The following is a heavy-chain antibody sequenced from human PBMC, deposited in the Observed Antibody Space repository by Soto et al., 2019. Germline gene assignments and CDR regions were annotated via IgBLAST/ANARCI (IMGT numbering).Heavy chain of an antibody. D-gene: IGHD2-15*01. CDR2: IIPIFGTA. J-gene: IGHJ6*02. Sequence: SVKVSCKASGGTFSSYAISWVRQAPGQGLEWMGGIIPIFGTANYAQKFQGRVTITADESTSTAYMELSSLRSEDTAVYYCARGGSGGSRNQNYYYYYGIDVWGQGTTVTVSS. CDR1: GGTFSSYA. CDR3: ARGGSGGSRNQNYYYYYGIDV. V-gene: IGHV1-69*13.